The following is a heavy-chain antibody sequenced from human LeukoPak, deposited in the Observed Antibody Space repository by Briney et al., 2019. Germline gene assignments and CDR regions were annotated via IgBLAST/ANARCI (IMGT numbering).Heavy chain of an antibody. D-gene: IGHD6-13*01. CDR2: ISWDGGST. J-gene: IGHJ6*03. CDR3: AKEARPYSSSWDYYYYMDV. CDR1: GFTFDDYA. Sequence: GGSLRLSCAASGFTFDDYAMHWVRQAPGKGLEWVSLISWDGGSTYYADSVKGRFTISRDNSNTSLYLQMNSLRAEDTALYYCAKEARPYSSSWDYYYYMDVWGKGTTVTVSS. V-gene: IGHV3-43D*03.